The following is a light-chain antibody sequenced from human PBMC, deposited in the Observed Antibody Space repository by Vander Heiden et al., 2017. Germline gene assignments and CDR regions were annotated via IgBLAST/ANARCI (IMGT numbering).Light chain of an antibody. CDR2: SNN. CDR1: ISNIGRNT. Sequence: QSVLTQPPSASGTPGQRVTISCSGSISNIGRNTVNWYQHRPGTAPKLLINSNNQRPSGVPDRFSASKSGTSASLAISGLQSEDEAVYYCAAWDDSLNGLYVFGSGTKVTVL. V-gene: IGLV1-44*01. J-gene: IGLJ1*01. CDR3: AAWDDSLNGLYV.